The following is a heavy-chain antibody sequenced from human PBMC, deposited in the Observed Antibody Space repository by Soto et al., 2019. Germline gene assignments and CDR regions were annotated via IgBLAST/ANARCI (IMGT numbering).Heavy chain of an antibody. CDR1: GFTFSNAW. CDR3: TTGLGSWPDFDY. Sequence: LRLSCAASGFTFSNAWMNWVRQAPGKGLEWVGRIKSKTDGGTTDYAAPVKGRFTISRDDSKNTLYLQMNSLKTEDTAVYYCTTGLGSWPDFDYWGQGTLVTVSS. J-gene: IGHJ4*02. CDR2: IKSKTDGGTT. D-gene: IGHD6-13*01. V-gene: IGHV3-15*07.